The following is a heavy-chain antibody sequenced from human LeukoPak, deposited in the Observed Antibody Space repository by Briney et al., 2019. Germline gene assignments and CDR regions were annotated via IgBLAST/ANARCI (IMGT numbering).Heavy chain of an antibody. D-gene: IGHD3-10*01. CDR3: ARDPGYYGSGSRGAFDY. Sequence: SETLSLTCTVSGGSISSSSYYWGWIRQPPGKGLEWIGSIYHSGSTYYNPSLKSRVTISVDTSKSQFSLKLSSVTAADTAVYYCARDPGYYGSGSRGAFDYWGQGTLVTVSS. CDR1: GGSISSSSYY. V-gene: IGHV4-39*07. J-gene: IGHJ4*02. CDR2: IYHSGST.